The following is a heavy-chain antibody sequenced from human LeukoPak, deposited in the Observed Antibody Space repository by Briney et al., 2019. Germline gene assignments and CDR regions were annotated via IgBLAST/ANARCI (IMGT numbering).Heavy chain of an antibody. CDR2: INPNSGGT. CDR1: GYTFTGYY. D-gene: IGHD3-10*01. V-gene: IGHV1-2*02. J-gene: IGHJ4*02. CDR3: AKDLSRTMAKYYFDY. Sequence: ASVKVSCKASGYTFTGYYMHWVRQAPGQGLEWMGWINPNSGGTNYAQKFQGRVTMTRDTSISTAYMELSRLRSDDTAVYYCAKDLSRTMAKYYFDYWGQGTLVTVSS.